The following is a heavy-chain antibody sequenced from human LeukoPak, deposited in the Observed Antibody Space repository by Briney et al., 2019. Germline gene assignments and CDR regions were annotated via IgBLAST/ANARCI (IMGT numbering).Heavy chain of an antibody. CDR1: GGSISSYY. CDR2: IYYSGST. J-gene: IGHJ4*02. CDR3: ARDLRRELPRAFDY. D-gene: IGHD1-26*01. Sequence: PSETLSLTCTVSGGSISSYYWSWIRQPPGKGLEWIGYIYYSGSTNYNPSLKSRVTISVDTSKNQFSLKLSSVTAADTAVYYCARDLRRELPRAFDYWGQGTLVTVSS. V-gene: IGHV4-59*01.